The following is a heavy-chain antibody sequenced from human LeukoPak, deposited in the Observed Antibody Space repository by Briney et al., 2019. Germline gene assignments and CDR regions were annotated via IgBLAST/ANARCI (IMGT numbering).Heavy chain of an antibody. V-gene: IGHV1-18*01. D-gene: IGHD6-13*01. Sequence: ASVKVTCKASGYTFTSYGISWVRQAPGQGLEWMGWISAYNGNTNYAQKLQGRVTMTTDTSTSTAYMELRSLRSDDTAVYYCARVWREGSWIAAAVGYWGQGTLVTVSS. CDR3: ARVWREGSWIAAAVGY. CDR2: ISAYNGNT. J-gene: IGHJ4*02. CDR1: GYTFTSYG.